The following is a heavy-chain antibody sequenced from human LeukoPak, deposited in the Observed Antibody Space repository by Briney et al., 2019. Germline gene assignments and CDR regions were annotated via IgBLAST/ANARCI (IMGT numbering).Heavy chain of an antibody. CDR1: GFTFSSYA. D-gene: IGHD3-3*01. Sequence: GGSLRLSCAASGFTFSSYATHWVRQAPGKGLEWVAVISYDGSNKYYADSVKGRFTISRDNSKNTLYLQMNSLRAEDTAVYYCARGLYYAMGPSNYWGQGTLVTVPS. V-gene: IGHV3-30*04. CDR2: ISYDGSNK. CDR3: ARGLYYAMGPSNY. J-gene: IGHJ4*02.